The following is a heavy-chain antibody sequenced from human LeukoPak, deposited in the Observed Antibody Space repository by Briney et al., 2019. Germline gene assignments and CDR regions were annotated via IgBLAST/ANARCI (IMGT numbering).Heavy chain of an antibody. CDR3: ARRGYCSGGSRRFFDY. CDR2: IYPGDSET. CDR1: GYSFPRYW. V-gene: IGHV5-51*01. J-gene: IGHJ4*02. Sequence: GESLKISCKGSGYSFPRYWIGWVRQMPGKGLEWMGIIYPGDSETRYSPSFQGQVTISADKSISTAYLQWSSLKASDTAMYYCARRGYCSGGSRRFFDYWGQGTLVTVSS. D-gene: IGHD2-15*01.